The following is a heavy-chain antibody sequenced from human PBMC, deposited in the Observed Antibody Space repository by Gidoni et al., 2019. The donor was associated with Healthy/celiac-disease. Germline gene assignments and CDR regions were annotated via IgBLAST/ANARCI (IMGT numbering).Heavy chain of an antibody. CDR3: ARRGSGYDPGWFDP. CDR1: GFTFSSYS. V-gene: IGHV3-21*01. D-gene: IGHD5-12*01. Sequence: EVQLVESGGGLVKPGGSLRLSCAASGFTFSSYSMNWVRQAPGKGLEWVSSISSSSSYIYYADSVKGRFTISRDNAKNSLYLQMNSLRAEDTAVYYCARRGSGYDPGWFDPWGQGTLVTVSS. CDR2: ISSSSSYI. J-gene: IGHJ5*02.